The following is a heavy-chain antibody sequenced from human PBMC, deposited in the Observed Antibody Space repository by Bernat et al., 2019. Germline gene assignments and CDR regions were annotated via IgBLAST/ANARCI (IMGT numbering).Heavy chain of an antibody. J-gene: IGHJ6*02. CDR2: ISSSSSTI. D-gene: IGHD2-15*01. CDR3: ARDRSVGLYGMDV. CDR1: GFTFSNYN. V-gene: IGHV3-48*01. Sequence: EVQVLESGGGLVQPGGSLRLSCAASGFTFSNYNMNWVRQAPGKGLDWVSYISSSSSTIYYADSVKGRFTISRDNAKNSLYLQMNSLRAEDTAVYYCARDRSVGLYGMDVWGQGTTVTVSS.